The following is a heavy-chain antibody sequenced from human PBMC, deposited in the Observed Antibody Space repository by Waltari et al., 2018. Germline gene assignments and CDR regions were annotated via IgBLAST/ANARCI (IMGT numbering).Heavy chain of an antibody. CDR3: AGGDDILTDYYKGLDY. D-gene: IGHD3-9*01. CDR1: GYTFTSYG. Sequence: QVQLVQSGAEVKKPGASVKVSCKASGYTFTSYGISWLRRAPGQGLEWMGWGSPYDGNTNYDQKGQGRVGMTTDISTPTAYMELRSLTSDDTAMYYCAGGDDILTDYYKGLDYWGQGTLVTVSS. J-gene: IGHJ4*02. CDR2: GSPYDGNT. V-gene: IGHV1-18*01.